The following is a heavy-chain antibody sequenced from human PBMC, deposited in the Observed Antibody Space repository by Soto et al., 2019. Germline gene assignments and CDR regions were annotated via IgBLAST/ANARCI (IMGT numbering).Heavy chain of an antibody. CDR2: MYFSGST. V-gene: IGHV4-39*01. Sequence: SETLSLTCSVSGGSISSSNYLWGWIRQPPGKGLEWIGIMYFSGSTYYNPSLKSRVTISADTSKNQFSLKLSSVTASDTAVYYCARQRSSYDCLEPWGQGTLVTVSS. D-gene: IGHD2-21*02. CDR1: GGSISSSNYL. CDR3: ARQRSSYDCLEP. J-gene: IGHJ5*02.